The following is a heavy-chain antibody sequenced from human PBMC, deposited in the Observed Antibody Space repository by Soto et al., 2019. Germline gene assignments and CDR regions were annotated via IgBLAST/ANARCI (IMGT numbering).Heavy chain of an antibody. Sequence: EVQLVETGGGLIQPGGSLRLSCAASGFTVSSNYMSWVRQAPGKGLEWVSVIYSGGSTYYADSVKGRFTISRDNSKNTLYLQMNSLRAEDTAVYYCARASRAWAGEAFDIWGQGTMVTVSS. CDR2: IYSGGST. CDR1: GFTVSSNY. CDR3: ARASRAWAGEAFDI. V-gene: IGHV3-53*02. D-gene: IGHD2-2*01. J-gene: IGHJ3*02.